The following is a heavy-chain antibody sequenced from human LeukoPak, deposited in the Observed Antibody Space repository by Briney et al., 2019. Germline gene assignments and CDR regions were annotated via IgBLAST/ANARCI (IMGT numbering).Heavy chain of an antibody. CDR3: ASSLMVRGYYYYYMDV. Sequence: SETLSLTCTVSGGSISSSSYYWGWIRQPPGKGLEWIGSIYYSGSTYYNPSLKSRVTISVDTSKNQFSLKLSSVTAADTAVYYCASSLMVRGYYYYYMDVWGKGTTVTISS. CDR2: IYYSGST. V-gene: IGHV4-39*07. D-gene: IGHD3-10*01. CDR1: GGSISSSSYY. J-gene: IGHJ6*03.